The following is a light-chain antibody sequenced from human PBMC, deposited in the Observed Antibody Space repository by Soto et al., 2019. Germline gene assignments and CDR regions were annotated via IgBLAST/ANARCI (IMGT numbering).Light chain of an antibody. CDR2: DAS. CDR3: QQRSNWPPV. J-gene: IGKJ3*01. Sequence: EIVLTQSPATLSLSPGEKATPSCRASQSVSSYLAWYQQKPGQAPRLLIYDASNRATGIPARFSGSGSGTDFTLTISGLEPEDFAVYYCQQRSNWPPVFGPGTKVDIK. V-gene: IGKV3-11*01. CDR1: QSVSSY.